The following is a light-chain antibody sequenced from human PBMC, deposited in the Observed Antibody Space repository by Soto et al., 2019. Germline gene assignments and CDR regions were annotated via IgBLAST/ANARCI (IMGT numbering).Light chain of an antibody. CDR1: QGIGNG. J-gene: IGKJ1*01. CDR3: LQHNSYPLV. CDR2: VAS. V-gene: IGKV1-17*01. Sequence: DIQMTQSPSSLSASVGDRVTITCRASQGIGNGLAWYPQKPGKAPKRLIYVASSLQSGVPSRFSGSGSGTQFTLTISSLQPEDFATYYCLQHNSYPLVFGQGTKVEI.